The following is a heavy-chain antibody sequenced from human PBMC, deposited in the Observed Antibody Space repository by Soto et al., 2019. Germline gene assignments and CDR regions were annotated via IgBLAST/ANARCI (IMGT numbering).Heavy chain of an antibody. CDR3: ARQYGGYEYYLEH. CDR2: NYYGGLT. D-gene: IGHD5-12*01. Sequence: QVQLQESGPGLLKPSSTLSLTCTVSGGSVNSGDYYWSWIRQPPGKGLEWIGYNYYGGLTYSNPSLKSRLTISIDACKNQFSLKLSSMTAADTAVYYCARQYGGYEYYLEHWGEGTLVSVSS. V-gene: IGHV4-30-4*01. CDR1: GGSVNSGDYY. J-gene: IGHJ4*02.